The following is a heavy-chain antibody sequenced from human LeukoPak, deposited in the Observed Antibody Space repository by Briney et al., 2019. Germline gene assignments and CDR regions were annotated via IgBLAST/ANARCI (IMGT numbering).Heavy chain of an antibody. J-gene: IGHJ4*02. D-gene: IGHD3-22*01. CDR1: GGTFSSYA. CDR2: IIPIFGTA. Sequence: SVKVSCKASGGTFSSYAISWVRQAPRQGLEWMGGIIPIFGTANYAQKFQGRVTITADESTSTAYMELSSLRSEDTAVYYCARGSYYYDSSGYFVYWGQGTLVTVSS. CDR3: ARGSYYYDSSGYFVY. V-gene: IGHV1-69*01.